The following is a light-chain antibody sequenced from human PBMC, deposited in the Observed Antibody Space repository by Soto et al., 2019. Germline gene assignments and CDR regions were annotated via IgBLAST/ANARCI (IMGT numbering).Light chain of an antibody. Sequence: EIVMTQSPASLSVSPGERATLSCWASQSVASNLAWYQQKPGQSPRLLIYGASTRATGIPARFTGSGSGTEFTLTITSLQPEDFGVYYCQQYNRWPPLTFGGGTKVEIK. V-gene: IGKV3-15*01. CDR3: QQYNRWPPLT. CDR2: GAS. J-gene: IGKJ4*01. CDR1: QSVASN.